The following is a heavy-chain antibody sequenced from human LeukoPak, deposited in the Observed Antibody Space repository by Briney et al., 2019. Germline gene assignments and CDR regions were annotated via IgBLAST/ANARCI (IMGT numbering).Heavy chain of an antibody. CDR1: GFSFSRYS. J-gene: IGHJ4*02. CDR3: TRDVRDEYTSGWYPIGY. Sequence: PGGSLRLSCAASGFSFSRYSLSWVRQAPGKGLEWISLISSSTTYIYYADSVKGRFTISRDNAKNSLYLQMNSLGAEDTAVYYCTRDVRDEYTSGWYPIGYWGQGTLVTVSS. CDR2: ISSSTTYI. D-gene: IGHD6-19*01. V-gene: IGHV3-21*01.